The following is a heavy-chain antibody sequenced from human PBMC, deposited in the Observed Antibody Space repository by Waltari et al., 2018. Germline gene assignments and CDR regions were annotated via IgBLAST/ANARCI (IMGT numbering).Heavy chain of an antibody. V-gene: IGHV1-2*02. CDR2: INPNSGGT. CDR1: RYSFTGYY. J-gene: IGHJ4*02. Sequence: VQLVQYGAEGEKHGASVKVSCKDTRYSFTGYYMPWVRQAPGQGLEWMGWINPNSGGTNYAQKFQGRVTMTRDTSLSTAYMELSRLRSDYTAVYYCARGGYGDYVGYWGQGTLVTVAS. D-gene: IGHD4-17*01. CDR3: ARGGYGDYVGY.